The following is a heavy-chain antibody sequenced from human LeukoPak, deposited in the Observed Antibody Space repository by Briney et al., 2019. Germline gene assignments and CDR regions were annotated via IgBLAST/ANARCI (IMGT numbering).Heavy chain of an antibody. CDR3: AKDPPPAGIAVALYYGMDV. Sequence: PGGSLRLSCAASGFTFSSYAMHWVRQAPGKGLEWVAVISYVETSKYYADSVKGRFTISRDNSKNMVYLQMNSLRAEDTAVYYCAKDPPPAGIAVALYYGMDVWGQGTTVTVSS. J-gene: IGHJ6*02. V-gene: IGHV3-30-3*01. CDR2: ISYVETSK. CDR1: GFTFSSYA. D-gene: IGHD6-19*01.